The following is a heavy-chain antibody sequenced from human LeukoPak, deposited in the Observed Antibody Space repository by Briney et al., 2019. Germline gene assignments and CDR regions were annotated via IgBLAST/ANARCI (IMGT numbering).Heavy chain of an antibody. CDR3: ASTTISPVGGMDV. V-gene: IGHV3-7*05. CDR2: IKQDGSEK. J-gene: IGHJ6*02. CDR1: GFTFSSYW. D-gene: IGHD2/OR15-2a*01. Sequence: PGGSLRRSCAASGFTFSSYWMSWVRQAPGKGLEWVANIKQDGSEKYYVDSVKGRFTISRDSAKNSLYLQVNSLRAEDTAVYYCASTTISPVGGMDVWGQGTTVTVSS.